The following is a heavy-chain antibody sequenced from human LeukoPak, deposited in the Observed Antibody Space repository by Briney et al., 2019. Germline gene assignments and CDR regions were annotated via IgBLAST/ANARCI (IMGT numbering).Heavy chain of an antibody. V-gene: IGHV3-23*01. D-gene: IGHD3-10*01. CDR1: GFTFSSYA. CDR3: AKGVSMVRGVTDV. CDR2: ISGSGGST. J-gene: IGHJ6*02. Sequence: PGGSLRLSCAASGFTFSSYAMSWVRQAPGKGLEWVSAISGSGGSTYYADSVKGRFTISRDDSKNTLYLQMNSLRAEDTAVYYCAKGVSMVRGVTDVWGQGTTVTVSS.